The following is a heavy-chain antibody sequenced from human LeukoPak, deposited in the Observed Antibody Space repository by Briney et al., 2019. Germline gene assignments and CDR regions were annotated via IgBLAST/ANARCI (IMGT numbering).Heavy chain of an antibody. CDR3: ARGGSGGKDWFDP. V-gene: IGHV1-46*01. CDR1: GYTFSNSY. CDR2: ITPSGGST. Sequence: GASVKVSCKTSGYTFSNSYMHWVRQAPGQGLEWMGIITPSGGSTSYAQKFRGRVTMTTDTSTSTVYMELSSLRSEDTAVYYCARGGSGGKDWFDPWGQGTLVTVSS. J-gene: IGHJ5*02. D-gene: IGHD5-12*01.